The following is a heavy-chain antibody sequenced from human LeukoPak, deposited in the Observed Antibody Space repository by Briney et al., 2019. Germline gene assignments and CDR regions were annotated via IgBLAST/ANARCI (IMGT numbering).Heavy chain of an antibody. Sequence: GASVKVSCKASGYTFTSYAMHWVRQAPGQRLEWMGWINAGNGNTKCSQKFQGRVTITRDTSASTAYMELSSLRSEDTAVYYCARSNWFDPWGQGTLVTVSP. V-gene: IGHV1-3*01. CDR1: GYTFTSYA. CDR3: ARSNWFDP. CDR2: INAGNGNT. J-gene: IGHJ5*02.